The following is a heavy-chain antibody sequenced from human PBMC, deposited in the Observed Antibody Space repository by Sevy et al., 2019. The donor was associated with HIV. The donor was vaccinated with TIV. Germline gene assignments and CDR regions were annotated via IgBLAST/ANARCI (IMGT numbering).Heavy chain of an antibody. Sequence: GGSLRLSCAASGFTFSTYAMYWVRQAPGKGLEWVSAISGSGGSTYYADSVKGRFIISKENSKNTVHLQMSSLRAEDTAVYYCAKDRSVRGVLSTYYYYMDVWGKGTTVTVSS. V-gene: IGHV3-23*01. CDR3: AKDRSVRGVLSTYYYYMDV. CDR1: GFTFSTYA. CDR2: ISGSGGST. D-gene: IGHD3-10*01. J-gene: IGHJ6*03.